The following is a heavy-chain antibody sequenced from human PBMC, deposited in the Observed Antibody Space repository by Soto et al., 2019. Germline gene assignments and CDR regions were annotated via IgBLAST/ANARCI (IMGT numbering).Heavy chain of an antibody. CDR1: GGSISSYY. CDR2: IYYSGST. V-gene: IGHV4-59*01. J-gene: IGHJ6*02. CDR3: ARGIEGWYQGRYYYGMDV. D-gene: IGHD6-19*01. Sequence: PSETLSLTCTVSGGSISSYYWSWIRQPPGKGLEWIGYIYYSGSTNYNPSLKSRVTISVDTSKNQSSLKLSSVTAADTAVYYCARGIEGWYQGRYYYGMDVWGQGTTVTVS.